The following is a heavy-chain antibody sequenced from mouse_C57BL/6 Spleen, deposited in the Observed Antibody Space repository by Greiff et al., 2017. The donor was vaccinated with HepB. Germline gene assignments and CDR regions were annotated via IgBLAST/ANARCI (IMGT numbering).Heavy chain of an antibody. CDR2: ISSGSSTI. CDR1: GFTFSDYG. CDR3: ARRARRDYAMDY. J-gene: IGHJ4*01. Sequence: EVKVVESGGGLVKPGGSLKLSCAASGFTFSDYGMHWVRQAPEKGLEWVAYISSGSSTIYYADTVKGRFTISSDNAKNTLFLQMTSLRSEDTAMYYCARRARRDYAMDYWGQGTSVTVSS. D-gene: IGHD2-12*01. V-gene: IGHV5-17*01.